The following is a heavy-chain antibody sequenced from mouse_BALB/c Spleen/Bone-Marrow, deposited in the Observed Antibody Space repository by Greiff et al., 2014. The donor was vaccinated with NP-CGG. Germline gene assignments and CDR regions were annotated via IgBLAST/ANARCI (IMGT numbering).Heavy chain of an antibody. Sequence: EVQRVESGPGLVKPSQSLSLTCSVTGYSITSGYYWNWIRQFPGNKLEWLGYISYDGSSHYNPSLTNRVSITRDTSKNQFFLKLNSVTTEDTATYYCASVEVHAMDYWGQGTSVTVSS. J-gene: IGHJ4*01. CDR3: ASVEVHAMDY. D-gene: IGHD2-14*01. V-gene: IGHV3-6*02. CDR1: GYSITSGYY. CDR2: ISYDGSS.